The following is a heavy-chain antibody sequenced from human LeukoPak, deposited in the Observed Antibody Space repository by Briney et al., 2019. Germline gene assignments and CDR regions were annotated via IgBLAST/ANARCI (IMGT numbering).Heavy chain of an antibody. J-gene: IGHJ4*02. CDR2: INWNGGST. CDR3: ARQEARNYYYEGLDY. CDR1: GFTFDDYG. Sequence: GRSLRLSCATSGFTFDDYGMSWVRHAPGKGLEWVSDINWNGGSTGYADSVKGRFTIDRDNSKNIVFLQMNSLRPDDTAIYFCARQEARNYYYEGLDYWGQGNLVTVSS. V-gene: IGHV3-20*04. D-gene: IGHD3-22*01.